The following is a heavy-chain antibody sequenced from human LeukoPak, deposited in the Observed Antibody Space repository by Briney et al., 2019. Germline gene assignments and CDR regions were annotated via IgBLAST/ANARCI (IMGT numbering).Heavy chain of an antibody. J-gene: IGHJ3*02. Sequence: GGSLRLSCAASGFTFSSYAMSWVRQAPGKGLEWVSAISGGGGSTYYADSVKGRFTISRDNSKNTLYLQMNSLRAEDTAVYYCAKVSSSFGLVGAFDIWGQGTMVTVSS. CDR1: GFTFSSYA. V-gene: IGHV3-23*01. D-gene: IGHD6-6*01. CDR2: ISGGGGST. CDR3: AKVSSSFGLVGAFDI.